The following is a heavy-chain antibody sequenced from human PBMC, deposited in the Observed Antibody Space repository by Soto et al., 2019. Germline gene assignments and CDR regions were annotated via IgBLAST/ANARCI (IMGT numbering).Heavy chain of an antibody. CDR3: ARDLMDITGTEFDY. J-gene: IGHJ4*02. CDR1: GVTFSSYG. V-gene: IGHV3-33*01. D-gene: IGHD1-20*01. Sequence: LRLSCAASGVTFSSYGMHWVRQAPGKGLEWVAVIWYDGSNKYYADSVKGRFTISRDNSKNTLYLQMNSLRAEDTAVYYCARDLMDITGTEFDYWGQGTLVTVSS. CDR2: IWYDGSNK.